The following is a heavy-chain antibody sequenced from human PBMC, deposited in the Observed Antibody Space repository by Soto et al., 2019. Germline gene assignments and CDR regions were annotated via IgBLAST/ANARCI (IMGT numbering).Heavy chain of an antibody. CDR2: IKSKTDGGTT. V-gene: IGHV3-15*01. Sequence: GGSLRLSCAASGFTFSNAWMSWVRQAPGKGLEWVGRIKSKTDGGTTDYAAPVKGRFTISRDDSKNTLYLQMNSLKTEDTAVYYCTTTQLHLVPINFDYWGQGTLVTVSS. CDR3: TTTQLHLVPINFDY. J-gene: IGHJ4*02. D-gene: IGHD6-13*01. CDR1: GFTFSNAW.